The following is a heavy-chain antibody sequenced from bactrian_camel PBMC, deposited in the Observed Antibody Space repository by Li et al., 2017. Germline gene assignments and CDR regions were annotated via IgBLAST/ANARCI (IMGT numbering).Heavy chain of an antibody. V-gene: IGHV3S54*01. J-gene: IGHJ4*01. CDR1: GNTYSYNC. Sequence: HVQLVESGGGSVQAGGSLRLSCAASGNTYSYNCMGWVRQRPDSEREGIAAIYTGGGTTYYADSVKGRFTISKDNAANTLYLQMNNLIPEDSAIYYCAADPTCRRCSGYLCTLPQSSAYWGRGTQVTVS. D-gene: IGHD2*01. CDR3: AADPTCRRCSGYLCTLPQSSAY. CDR2: IYTGGGTT.